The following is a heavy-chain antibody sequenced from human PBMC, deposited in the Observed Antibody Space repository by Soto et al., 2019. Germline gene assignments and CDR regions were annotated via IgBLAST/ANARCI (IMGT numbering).Heavy chain of an antibody. CDR1: GYTFTSYD. CDR3: ARDRRYSGYYYYMDV. D-gene: IGHD5-12*01. Sequence: QVQLVQSGAEVKKPGASVKVSCKASGYTFTSYDINWVRQATGQGLEWMGWMNPNSGNAGYAQKFQGRVTMTRNTSISTAYMELSSLRSEDTAVYYCARDRRYSGYYYYMDVWGKGTTVTVSS. J-gene: IGHJ6*03. CDR2: MNPNSGNA. V-gene: IGHV1-8*01.